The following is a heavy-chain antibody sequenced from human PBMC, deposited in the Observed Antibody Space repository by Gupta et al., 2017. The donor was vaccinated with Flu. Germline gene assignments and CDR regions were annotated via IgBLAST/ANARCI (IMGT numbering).Heavy chain of an antibody. CDR1: GFTFSSYR. V-gene: IGHV3-30*18. D-gene: IGHD2-21*02. CDR3: AKRGLPSGMDV. J-gene: IGHJ6*02. CDR2: ISYDGSNK. Sequence: QVQLVESGGGVVQPGRSLRLSCAASGFTFSSYRMHWVRQAPGKGLEWVAVISYDGSNKYYADSVKGRFTISRDNSKNTLYLQINSLRAEDTAVYYCAKRGLPSGMDVWGQGTTVTVSS.